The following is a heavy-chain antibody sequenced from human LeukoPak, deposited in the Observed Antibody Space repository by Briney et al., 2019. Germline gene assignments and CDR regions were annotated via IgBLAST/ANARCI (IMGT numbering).Heavy chain of an antibody. J-gene: IGHJ4*02. D-gene: IGHD4-11*01. CDR2: IYYSGST. V-gene: IGHV4-31*03. CDR1: GGSSSSGGYY. Sequence: SENLSLNCTVAGGSSSSGGYYWSWIRQHPGKDLEWIGYIYYSGSTYYNPSLKSRVTISVDTSKNQFSLKLSSVTAADTAVYYCARYGAVIYYFDYWGQGTLVTVSS. CDR3: ARYGAVIYYFDY.